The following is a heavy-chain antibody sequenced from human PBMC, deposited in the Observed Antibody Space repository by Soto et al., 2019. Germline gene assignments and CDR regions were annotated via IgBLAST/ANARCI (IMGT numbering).Heavy chain of an antibody. CDR1: GGSISSGGYS. D-gene: IGHD1-1*01. V-gene: IGHV4-30-2*01. CDR2: IYHSGST. Sequence: PSETLSLTCAVSGGSISSGGYSWSWNRQPPGKGLEWIGYIYHSGSTYYNPSLKSRVTISVDRSKNQFSLKLSSVTAADTAVYYCASKPQNWNIWMVYWGPGILVTVSS. J-gene: IGHJ4*02. CDR3: ASKPQNWNIWMVY.